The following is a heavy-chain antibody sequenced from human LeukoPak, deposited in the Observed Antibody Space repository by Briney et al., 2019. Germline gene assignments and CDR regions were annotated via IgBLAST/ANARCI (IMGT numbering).Heavy chain of an antibody. Sequence: SETLSLTCTVSGDSTSNYYGSWIRQSPGKKLEWIGYMYNRGSTIYNPSLKSRVTISTDTSKNQFSLRLTSVTAADTAVYYCARAEKAVTGTLDYWGQGTLITVSS. D-gene: IGHD6-19*01. CDR3: ARAEKAVTGTLDY. J-gene: IGHJ4*02. CDR2: MYNRGST. CDR1: GDSTSNYY. V-gene: IGHV4-59*01.